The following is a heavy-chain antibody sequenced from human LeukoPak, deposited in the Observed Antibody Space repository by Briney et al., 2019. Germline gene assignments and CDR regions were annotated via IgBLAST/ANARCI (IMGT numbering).Heavy chain of an antibody. CDR2: IYPGDSDT. Sequence: PGESLKISCKGSGYRFTRYWIGGARQMPGKGLEWMGNIYPGDSDTRYRPSFQGQVNISADKSISTAYLHWSSLKASDTAMYYCARLAGYSSNEWWFDPWGQGTLVTVSS. J-gene: IGHJ5*02. D-gene: IGHD6-13*01. CDR3: ARLAGYSSNEWWFDP. CDR1: GYRFTRYW. V-gene: IGHV5-51*01.